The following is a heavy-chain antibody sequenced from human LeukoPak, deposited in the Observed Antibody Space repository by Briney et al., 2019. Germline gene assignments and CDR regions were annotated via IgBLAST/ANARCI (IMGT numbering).Heavy chain of an antibody. Sequence: ASVKVSCKASGYTFTSYGISWVRQAPGQGLEWMGWISAYNGNTNYAQKLQGRVTMTTDTSTSTAYMELRSLRSDDTAVYYCARARCSSTSCYVGGRYYGMDVWGQGTTVTVSS. CDR3: ARARCSSTSCYVGGRYYGMDV. CDR2: ISAYNGNT. D-gene: IGHD2-2*01. V-gene: IGHV1-18*01. CDR1: GYTFTSYG. J-gene: IGHJ6*02.